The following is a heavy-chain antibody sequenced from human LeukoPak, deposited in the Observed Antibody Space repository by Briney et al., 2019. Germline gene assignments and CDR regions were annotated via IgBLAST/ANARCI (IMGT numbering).Heavy chain of an antibody. Sequence: GGSLRLSCAASGFTFSSYGMHWVRQAPGKGLEWVAVISYDGSNKYYADSVKGRFTISRDNSKNTLYLQMNSLRAEDTAVYYCAKASSQTRYYYYYYGMDVWGQGTTVTVSS. CDR2: ISYDGSNK. CDR3: AKASSQTRYYYYYYGMDV. CDR1: GFTFSSYG. D-gene: IGHD1-7*01. V-gene: IGHV3-30*18. J-gene: IGHJ6*02.